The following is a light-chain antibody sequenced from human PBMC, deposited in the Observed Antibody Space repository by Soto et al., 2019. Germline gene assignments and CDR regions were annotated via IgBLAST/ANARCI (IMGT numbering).Light chain of an antibody. CDR2: DAS. CDR1: QSINSW. V-gene: IGKV1-5*01. J-gene: IGKJ1*01. Sequence: DIQMTQSPFTLSASVGDRVTITCRASQSINSWLAWYQQKPGKAPKLLIYDASSLESGVPSRFSGSGSGTEFTLTISSLQPDDFATYYCQQYNIYWTFGQGTKVEIK. CDR3: QQYNIYWT.